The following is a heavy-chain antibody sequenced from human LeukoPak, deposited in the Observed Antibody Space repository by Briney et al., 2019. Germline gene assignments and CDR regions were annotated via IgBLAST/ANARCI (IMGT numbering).Heavy chain of an antibody. V-gene: IGHV1-69*04. CDR1: GGTFSSYA. D-gene: IGHD7-27*01. Sequence: SVKVSCKASGGTFSSYAISWVRQAPGQGLEWMGRIIPILGIANYAQKFQGRVTITADKSTSTAYMGLSSLRSEDTAVYYCAREPTGDLYIYYFDYWGQGTLVTVSS. CDR3: AREPTGDLYIYYFDY. J-gene: IGHJ4*02. CDR2: IIPILGIA.